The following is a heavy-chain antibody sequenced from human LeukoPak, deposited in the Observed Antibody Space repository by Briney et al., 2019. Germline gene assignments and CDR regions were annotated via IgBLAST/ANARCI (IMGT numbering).Heavy chain of an antibody. Sequence: ASVKVSCKASGYTFTSYGISWVRQAPGQGLEWMGWIRSYNGNTNYAQKLQGRVTMTTDTSTSTAYMELRSLRSDDTAVYYCARLYYDSSGYNLPDYWGQGTLVTVSS. CDR1: GYTFTSYG. V-gene: IGHV1-18*01. D-gene: IGHD3-22*01. CDR3: ARLYYDSSGYNLPDY. CDR2: IRSYNGNT. J-gene: IGHJ4*02.